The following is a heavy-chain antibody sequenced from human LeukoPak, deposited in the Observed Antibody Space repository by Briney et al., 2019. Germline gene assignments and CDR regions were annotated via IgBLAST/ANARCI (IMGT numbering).Heavy chain of an antibody. D-gene: IGHD6-19*01. CDR1: GGPISSGSYY. CDR2: IYYTGST. J-gene: IGHJ3*02. V-gene: IGHV4-61*01. Sequence: SETLSLTCTVSGGPISSGSYYWSWIRQPPGKGLEWIGYIYYTGSTKYNSSLKSRLTISVDTSKKQFSLDLSSVTAADTAVYYCASSRYSSGWYDGFDIWGQGTIVTVSS. CDR3: ASSRYSSGWYDGFDI.